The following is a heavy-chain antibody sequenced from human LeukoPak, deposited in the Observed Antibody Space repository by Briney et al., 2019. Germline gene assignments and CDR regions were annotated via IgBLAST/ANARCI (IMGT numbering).Heavy chain of an antibody. CDR2: IRSKANSYAT. Sequence: PGGSLRLSCAASGFTFSGSAMHWVRQASGKGLEWVGRIRSKANSYATAYAASVKGRFTISRDDSKNTAYLQMNSLKTEDTAVYYCTTDPGITGTIFDYWGQGTLVTVSS. CDR3: TTDPGITGTIFDY. V-gene: IGHV3-73*01. J-gene: IGHJ4*02. CDR1: GFTFSGSA. D-gene: IGHD1-20*01.